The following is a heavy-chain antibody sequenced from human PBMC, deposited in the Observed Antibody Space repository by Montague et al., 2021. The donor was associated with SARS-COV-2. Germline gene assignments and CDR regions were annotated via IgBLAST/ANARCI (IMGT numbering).Heavy chain of an antibody. D-gene: IGHD5-18*01. CDR3: ARTGYGYHGMDV. Sequence: SLRLSCATSGFTFGSYAMSWVRQAPGKGLEWVANINQDTNGKNYVDSVKDRFTISRDNAENSLYLQMNSLRAEDTAIYYCARTGYGYHGMDVWGQGTTVTVS. J-gene: IGHJ6*02. CDR2: INQDTNGK. CDR1: GFTFGSYA. V-gene: IGHV3-7*01.